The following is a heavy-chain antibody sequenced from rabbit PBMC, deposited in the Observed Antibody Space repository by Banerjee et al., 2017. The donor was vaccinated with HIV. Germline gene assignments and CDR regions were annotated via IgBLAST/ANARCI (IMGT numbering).Heavy chain of an antibody. J-gene: IGHJ3*01. D-gene: IGHD6-1*01. CDR3: ARGVAGYGWSTRLDL. Sequence: QEQLVESGGGLVQPEGSLTLTCKASGSDISSNAMCWVRQAPGKGLELIACIYSSNGDKWYASWVNGRFTISRSTSLNTVDLKMTSLTVADTATYFCARGVAGYGWSTRLDLWGPGTLVTVS. V-gene: IGHV1S47*01. CDR1: GSDISSNA. CDR2: IYSSNGDK.